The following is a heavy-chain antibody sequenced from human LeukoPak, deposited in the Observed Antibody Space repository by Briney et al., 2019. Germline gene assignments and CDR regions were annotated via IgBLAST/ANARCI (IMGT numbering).Heavy chain of an antibody. J-gene: IGHJ4*02. D-gene: IGHD3-16*01. CDR1: GFSVSTNY. V-gene: IGHV3-66*01. CDR2: MYRHGGT. CDR3: TRDVIYDSAIYSYGDS. Sequence: GGSLRLSCAASGFSVSTNYVSWVRQAPGKGLEWVSVMYRHGGTAYADSVQGRFSISRDNSKNRVDLQMNSLRAEDTAVYYCTRDVIYDSAIYSYGDSWGQETLVTVSS.